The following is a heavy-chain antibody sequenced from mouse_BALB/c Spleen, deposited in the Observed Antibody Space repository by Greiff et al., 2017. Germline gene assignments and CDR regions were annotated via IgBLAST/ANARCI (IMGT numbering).Heavy chain of an antibody. Sequence: QVQLKQSGAELMKPGASVKISCKATGYTFSSYWIEWVKQRPGHGLEWIGEILPGSGSTNYNEKFKGKATFTADTSSNTAYMQLSSLTSEDSAVYYCARVGGYYVAFDYWGQGTTLTVSS. V-gene: IGHV1-9*01. CDR3: ARVGGYYVAFDY. J-gene: IGHJ2*01. CDR2: ILPGSGST. D-gene: IGHD2-3*01. CDR1: GYTFSSYW.